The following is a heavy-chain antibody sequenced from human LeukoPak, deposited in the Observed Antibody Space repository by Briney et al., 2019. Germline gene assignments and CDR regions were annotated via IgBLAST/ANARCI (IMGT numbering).Heavy chain of an antibody. J-gene: IGHJ4*02. D-gene: IGHD6-13*01. CDR2: IIPIFGTA. CDR3: ASQVSSPVLDY. V-gene: IGHV1-69*05. CDR1: GGTFSSYA. Sequence: SVKVSCKASGGTFSSYAISWVRQAPGQGLEWMGRIIPIFGTANYAQKFQGRVTITTDESTSTAYMELSSLRSEDTAVYYCASQVSSPVLDYWGQGTLATVSS.